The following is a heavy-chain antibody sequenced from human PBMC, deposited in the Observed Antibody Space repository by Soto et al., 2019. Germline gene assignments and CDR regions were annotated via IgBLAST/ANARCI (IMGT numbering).Heavy chain of an antibody. CDR2: IYWDDDK. V-gene: IGHV2-5*02. Sequence: QITLKESGPTLVKPTQTLTLTCTFSGFSLSTSGVGVGWIRQPPGKALEWLALIYWDDDKRYSPSLKSRLTITKDTSKNQVVLTMTNMDPVDTATYYCAHGDSTMVRGLEGHVSGGDAFDIWGQGTMVTVSS. CDR1: GFSLSTSGVG. D-gene: IGHD3-10*01. J-gene: IGHJ3*02. CDR3: AHGDSTMVRGLEGHVSGGDAFDI.